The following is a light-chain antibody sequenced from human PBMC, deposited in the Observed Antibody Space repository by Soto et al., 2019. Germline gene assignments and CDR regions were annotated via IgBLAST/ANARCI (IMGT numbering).Light chain of an antibody. V-gene: IGKV1-5*01. CDR1: QSISTC. J-gene: IGKJ1*01. Sequence: DIQMTQTASTRSASGGERVTSNCGASQSISTCLAVDQQKPGRAPNLLLYDASILESGVPSRFSGSGSGTEFTLTISSLQPDDFATYYCQQFNSFFSFGQGTK. CDR3: QQFNSFFS. CDR2: DAS.